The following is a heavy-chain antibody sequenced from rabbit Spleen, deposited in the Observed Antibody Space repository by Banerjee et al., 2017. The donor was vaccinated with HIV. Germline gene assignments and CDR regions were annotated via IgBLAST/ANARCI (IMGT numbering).Heavy chain of an antibody. Sequence: QSLEESGGDLVKPGASLTLTCIASGVSFSGSSYMRWVRQAPGKGLEWIACIEGGSSDFTYFASWAKGRFTISKTSSTTVTLQMTSLTAADTATYFCARDTSSSFSSYGMDLWGQGTLVTVS. CDR1: GVSFSGSSY. V-gene: IGHV1S40*01. J-gene: IGHJ3*01. CDR2: IEGGSSDFT. CDR3: ARDTSSSFSSYGMDL. D-gene: IGHD1-1*01.